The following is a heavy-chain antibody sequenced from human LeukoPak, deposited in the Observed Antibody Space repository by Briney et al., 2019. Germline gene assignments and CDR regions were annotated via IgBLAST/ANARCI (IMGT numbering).Heavy chain of an antibody. CDR3: ARDNNDYVWGSYRYGFDP. V-gene: IGHV1-69*06. CDR1: GGTFSSYG. Sequence: GASVKVSCKASGGTFSSYGISWVRQAPGQGLEWMRGIIPFFGRADYAQKFQGRVTITADKSTSTAYMDLTSLKSEDTAVYYCARDNNDYVWGSYRYGFDPWGQGTLVTVSS. J-gene: IGHJ5*02. D-gene: IGHD3-16*02. CDR2: IIPFFGRA.